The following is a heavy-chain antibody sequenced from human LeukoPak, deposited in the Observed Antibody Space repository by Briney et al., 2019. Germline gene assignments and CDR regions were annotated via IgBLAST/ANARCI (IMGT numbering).Heavy chain of an antibody. D-gene: IGHD3-10*01. J-gene: IGHJ6*03. Sequence: GGSLRLSCAASGLAFSSYGMHWVRQAPGKGLEWVAFIRYDGSNKYYADSVKGRFTISRDNSKNTLYLQMNSLRAEDTAVYYCAKSPSMVRGVIRPYYYYYYMDVWGKGTTVTVSS. CDR3: AKSPSMVRGVIRPYYYYYYMDV. V-gene: IGHV3-30*02. CDR2: IRYDGSNK. CDR1: GLAFSSYG.